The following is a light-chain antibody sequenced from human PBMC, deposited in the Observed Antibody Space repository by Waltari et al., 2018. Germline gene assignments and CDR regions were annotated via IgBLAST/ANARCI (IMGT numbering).Light chain of an antibody. Sequence: DIQLTQSPSSLSASVGDRVTITCQTDQTISSYLSWYQQKPGRAPQLLIYAATSLHVWVPSRFSGSGSVTDFTLTISSLQPEDFATYYCQQTYTASTFGPGTKVDVK. V-gene: IGKV1-39*01. J-gene: IGKJ3*01. CDR3: QQTYTAST. CDR2: AAT. CDR1: QTISSY.